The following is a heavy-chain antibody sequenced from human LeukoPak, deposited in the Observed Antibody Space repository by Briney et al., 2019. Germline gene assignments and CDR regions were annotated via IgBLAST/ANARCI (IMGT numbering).Heavy chain of an antibody. CDR2: IYYSGST. V-gene: IGHV4-61*01. Sequence: PSETLSLTCTVSGGSVSSGSYYWSWIRQPPGKGLEWIGYIYYSGSTNYNPSLKSRVTISVDTSKNQFSLKLSSVTAADTAVYYCARLPNYGDYDYFDYWGQGTLVTVSS. CDR1: GGSVSSGSYY. CDR3: ARLPNYGDYDYFDY. D-gene: IGHD4-17*01. J-gene: IGHJ4*02.